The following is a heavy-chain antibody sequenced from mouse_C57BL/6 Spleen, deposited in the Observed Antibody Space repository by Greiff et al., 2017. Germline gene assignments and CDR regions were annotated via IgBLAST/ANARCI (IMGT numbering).Heavy chain of an antibody. Sequence: EVQLVESGPELVKPGASVKMSCTASGYTFTDYNMHWVKQSPGKSLEWIGYINPNNGGTSYNQKFKGKATLTVTKSSSTAYMELRSLTSEDSAVYYCARTLYSNYGGYYAMDYWGQGTSVTVSS. CDR1: GYTFTDYN. CDR2: INPNNGGT. CDR3: ARTLYSNYGGYYAMDY. D-gene: IGHD2-5*01. V-gene: IGHV1-22*01. J-gene: IGHJ4*01.